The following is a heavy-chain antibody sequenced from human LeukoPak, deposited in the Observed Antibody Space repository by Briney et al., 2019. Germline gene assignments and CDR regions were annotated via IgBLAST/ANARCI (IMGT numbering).Heavy chain of an antibody. CDR2: IDSDGSTI. J-gene: IGHJ4*02. Sequence: GGSLRLSCAASGFTLSSFRMSWVRQAPGEGLVWVSRIDSDGSTINYADSVKGRFTISRDNARNTLYLQMNSLRVEDTALYFCATAGNYRFDYWGQGTLVTVSS. CDR1: GFTLSSFR. CDR3: ATAGNYRFDY. V-gene: IGHV3-74*01. D-gene: IGHD1-7*01.